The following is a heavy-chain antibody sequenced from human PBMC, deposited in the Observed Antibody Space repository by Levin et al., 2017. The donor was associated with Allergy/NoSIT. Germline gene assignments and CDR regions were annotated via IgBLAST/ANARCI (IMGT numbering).Heavy chain of an antibody. CDR3: ARQRYSDSEGYWFDP. V-gene: IGHV4-59*08. D-gene: IGHD5-18*01. J-gene: IGHJ5*02. Sequence: PSETLSLTCTVSGGSISSYYWSWIRQPPGKGLEWIGYIYYSGSTNYNPSLKSRVTISVDTSKNQFSLKLSSVTAADTAVYYCARQRYSDSEGYWFDPWGQGTLVTVSS. CDR1: GGSISSYY. CDR2: IYYSGST.